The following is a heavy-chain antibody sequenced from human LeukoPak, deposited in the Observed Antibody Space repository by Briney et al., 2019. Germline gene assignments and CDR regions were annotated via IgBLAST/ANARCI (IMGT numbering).Heavy chain of an antibody. D-gene: IGHD5/OR15-5a*01. CDR2: IFWDDDK. Sequence: SGPTLVKPTQTLTLTCTFSEFSLSTSGVGVGWIRQPPGKALEWLALIFWDDDKRYSPSLESRLTITKDTSKKQVVLTMTNMDPVGTATYYCAHIEPRVYRYFDFWGQGTLVTVSS. CDR3: AHIEPRVYRYFDF. V-gene: IGHV2-5*02. J-gene: IGHJ4*02. CDR1: EFSLSTSGVG.